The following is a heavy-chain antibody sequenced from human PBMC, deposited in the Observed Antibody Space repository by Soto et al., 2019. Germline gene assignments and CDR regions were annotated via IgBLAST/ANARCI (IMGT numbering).Heavy chain of an antibody. CDR3: ARTGGSRWGLDY. J-gene: IGHJ4*02. Sequence: EVQLLESGGGLVQPGGSLRLSCAASGFTFNNYAMSWVRQAPGKGLEWVSIVTGSGSTTDYADSVKGRFTISRDKSKITLLLQMNILRAEDTAVYYCARTGGSRWGLDYWGQGTLVTVSS. CDR2: VTGSGSTT. CDR1: GFTFNNYA. D-gene: IGHD2-8*02. V-gene: IGHV3-23*01.